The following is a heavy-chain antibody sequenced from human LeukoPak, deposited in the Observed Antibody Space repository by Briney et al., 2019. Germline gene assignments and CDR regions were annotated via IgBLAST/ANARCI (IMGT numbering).Heavy chain of an antibody. V-gene: IGHV4-4*07. CDR3: ARERGRLRYSEGYDY. D-gene: IGHD3-9*01. CDR1: GGSISSYY. J-gene: IGHJ4*02. Sequence: SETLSLTCTVSGGSISSYYWSWIRQPAGKGLEWIGRIYTSGSTNYNPSLKSRVTISVDTSKNQFSLKLSSVTAADTAVYYCARERGRLRYSEGYDYWGQGTLVTVSS. CDR2: IYTSGST.